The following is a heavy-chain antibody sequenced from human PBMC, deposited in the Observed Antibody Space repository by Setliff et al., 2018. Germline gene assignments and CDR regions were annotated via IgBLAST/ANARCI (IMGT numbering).Heavy chain of an antibody. CDR2: INPNSGGT. CDR1: GYTFTSYA. CDR3: ARVRSSSWLVVNWFDP. V-gene: IGHV1-2*06. J-gene: IGHJ5*02. Sequence: GASVKVSCKASGYTFTSYAMNWVRQAPGQGLEWMGRINPNSGGTNYAQKFQGRVTMTRDTSISTAYMELSRLRSDDTAVYYCARVRSSSWLVVNWFDPWGQGTLVTVSS. D-gene: IGHD6-13*01.